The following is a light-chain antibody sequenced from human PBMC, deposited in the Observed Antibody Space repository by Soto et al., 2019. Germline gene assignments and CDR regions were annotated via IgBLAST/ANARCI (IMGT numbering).Light chain of an antibody. CDR3: CSFTSSSPWV. CDR2: EVS. Sequence: QSVLTQPASVSGSPGQSITISCTGTSSDVGGYNYVSWYQQYPGKAPKLMIYEVSNRPSGVSHRFSGSKSGNTASLTISGLQAEDEADYYCCSFTSSSPWVFGGGTKLTVL. V-gene: IGLV2-14*01. J-gene: IGLJ3*02. CDR1: SSDVGGYNY.